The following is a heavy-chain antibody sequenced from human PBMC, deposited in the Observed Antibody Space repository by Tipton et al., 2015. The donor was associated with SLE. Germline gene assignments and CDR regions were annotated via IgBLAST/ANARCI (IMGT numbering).Heavy chain of an antibody. CDR1: GISISSAGYS. J-gene: IGHJ4*02. CDR3: ARDPKY. CDR2: MYFSGNT. Sequence: TLSLTCTVSGISISSAGYSWSWIRQSPGKGLEWIGSMYFSGNTYYNPFLRSRVTISADTSKNQFSLKLTSVTAADTAVYYCARDPKYWGQGTLVIVSS. V-gene: IGHV4-30-2*06.